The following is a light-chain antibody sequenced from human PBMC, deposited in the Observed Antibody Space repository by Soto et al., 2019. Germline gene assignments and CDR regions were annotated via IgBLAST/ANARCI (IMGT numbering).Light chain of an antibody. CDR1: SSDVGGYNF. J-gene: IGLJ3*02. Sequence: QSALTQPASVSGSPGQSITISCTGTSSDVGGYNFVSWFQQHPGKTPKLIIFDVSNRPSGVSNRFSGSKSGNTASLTISGLLAGDEADYYCASYTTSSTWVFGGGTKLTVL. CDR3: ASYTTSSTWV. CDR2: DVS. V-gene: IGLV2-14*03.